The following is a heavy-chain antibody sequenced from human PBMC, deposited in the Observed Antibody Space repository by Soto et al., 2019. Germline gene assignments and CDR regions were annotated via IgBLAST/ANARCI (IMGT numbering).Heavy chain of an antibody. Sequence: SETLSLTCIVSGGSMSSYYWGWFRQPPGKGLEWIGYIYYTGTTTYHPSLKSRVTISIDTSRNQFSLKLNSVTAADTAVYYCAIARVVITIFDYWGQGTLVTVSS. CDR1: GGSMSSYY. V-gene: IGHV4-59*08. CDR2: IYYTGTT. J-gene: IGHJ4*02. D-gene: IGHD3-22*01. CDR3: AIARVVITIFDY.